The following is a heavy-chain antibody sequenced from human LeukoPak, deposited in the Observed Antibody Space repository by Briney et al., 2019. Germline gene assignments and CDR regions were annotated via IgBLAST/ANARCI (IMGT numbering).Heavy chain of an antibody. CDR2: ISYDGSNK. D-gene: IGHD2-15*01. CDR3: ARDRGGWSRVYYYYYGMDV. Sequence: PGRSLRLSCAASGFTFSSYAMHWVRQAPGKGLEWVAVISYDGSNKCYADSVKGRFTISRDNSKNTLYLQMNSLRAEDTAVYYCARDRGGWSRVYYYYYGMDVWGKGTTVTVSS. CDR1: GFTFSSYA. V-gene: IGHV3-30*04. J-gene: IGHJ6*04.